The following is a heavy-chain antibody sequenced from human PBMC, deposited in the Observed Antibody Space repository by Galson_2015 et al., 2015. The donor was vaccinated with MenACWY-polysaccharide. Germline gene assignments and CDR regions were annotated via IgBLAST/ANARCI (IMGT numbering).Heavy chain of an antibody. CDR1: GFNFSILV. CDR3: VKGGWADN. V-gene: IGHV3-23*01. CDR2: ISPGSETA. D-gene: IGHD1-26*01. J-gene: IGHJ4*02. Sequence: AASGFNFSILVMTWIRQGPGKGLEWVSAISPGSETAYYSDSVKGRFTISRDNSKDTLHLQMDSLRAEDTAVYYCVKGGWADNWGQGTLVTVSS.